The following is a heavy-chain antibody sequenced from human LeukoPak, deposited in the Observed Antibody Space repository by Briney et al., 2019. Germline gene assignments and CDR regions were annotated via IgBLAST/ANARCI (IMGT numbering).Heavy chain of an antibody. CDR1: GFTFSSYG. CDR2: ISYDGSNK. CDR3: AKSLQH. Sequence: GGSLRLSCAASGFTFSSYGMHWVRQAPGKGLEWVAVISYDGSNKYYADSVKGRFTISRDNSKNTLYLQMNSLRAEDTAVYYCAKSLQHWGQGTLVTVSS. J-gene: IGHJ1*01. V-gene: IGHV3-30*18.